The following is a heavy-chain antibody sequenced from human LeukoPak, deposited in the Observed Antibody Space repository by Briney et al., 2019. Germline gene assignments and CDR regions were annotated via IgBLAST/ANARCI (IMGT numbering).Heavy chain of an antibody. CDR3: ARASTTRCYSCYFDY. CDR1: GGTFSSYA. J-gene: IGHJ4*02. CDR2: IIPIFATA. V-gene: IGHV1-69*13. Sequence: SVEVSCKASGGTFSSYAISWVRQAPGQGLEWMGGIIPIFATANYTQKFQGRVTITADESMSTAYMELSSLRSEDTAVYYCARASTTRCYSCYFDYWGQGTLVTVSS. D-gene: IGHD2-2*01.